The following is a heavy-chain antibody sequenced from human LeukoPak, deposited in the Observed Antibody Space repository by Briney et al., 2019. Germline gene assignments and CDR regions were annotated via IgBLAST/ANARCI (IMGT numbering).Heavy chain of an antibody. J-gene: IGHJ4*02. V-gene: IGHV4-61*09. CDR3: ARTRTYSYGYISPPTFDY. CDR2: INHSGST. Sequence: PSQTLSLTCTVSGGSISSGSYYWSWIRQPAGKGLEWIGEINHSGSTNYNPSLKSRVTISVDTSKNQFSLKLSSVTAADTAVYYCARTRTYSYGYISPPTFDYWGQGTLVTVSS. CDR1: GGSISSGSYY. D-gene: IGHD5-18*01.